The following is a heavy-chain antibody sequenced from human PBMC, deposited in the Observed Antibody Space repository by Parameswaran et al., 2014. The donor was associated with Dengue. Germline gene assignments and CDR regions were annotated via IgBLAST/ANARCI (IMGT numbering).Heavy chain of an antibody. Sequence: PGASVKVSCKASGFTFTSSAVQWVRQARGQRLEWIGWIVVGSGNTNYAQKFQERVTITRDMSTSTAYMELSSLRSEDTAVYYCAAPIRGSSGYQGFGYWGQGTLVTVSS. J-gene: IGHJ4*02. D-gene: IGHD3-22*01. CDR3: AAPIRGSSGYQGFGY. V-gene: IGHV1-58*01. CDR1: GFTFTSSA. CDR2: IVVGSGNT.